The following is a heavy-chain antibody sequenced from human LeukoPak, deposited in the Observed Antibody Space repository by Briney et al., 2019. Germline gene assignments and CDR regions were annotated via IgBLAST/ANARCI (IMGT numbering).Heavy chain of an antibody. D-gene: IGHD1-26*01. CDR2: TSTSGGSA. J-gene: IGHJ4*02. Sequence: GGSLRLSCEASGFTFSNNAMSWDRQAPGKGLEWVSATSTSGGSAYYADSVKGRFTISRDNSKNTLYLQMDSLRADDTAVYYCARYSGSYYYPPAWDLWGQGTLVTVSS. CDR3: ARYSGSYYYPPAWDL. CDR1: GFTFSNNA. V-gene: IGHV3-23*01.